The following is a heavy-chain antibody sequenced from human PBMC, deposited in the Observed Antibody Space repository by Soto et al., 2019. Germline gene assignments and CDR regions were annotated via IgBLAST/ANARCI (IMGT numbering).Heavy chain of an antibody. J-gene: IGHJ4*02. CDR1: GGTFSSYT. Sequence: QVQLVQSGAEVKKPGSSVKVSCKASGGTFSSYTIIWVRQAPGQGLEWMGRIIPILGIANYAQKFQGRVTITADKSTSTAYMELSSLRSEDTAVYYCARGRGTGTTPYYFDYWGQGTLVTVSS. CDR3: ARGRGTGTTPYYFDY. CDR2: IIPILGIA. V-gene: IGHV1-69*02. D-gene: IGHD1-7*01.